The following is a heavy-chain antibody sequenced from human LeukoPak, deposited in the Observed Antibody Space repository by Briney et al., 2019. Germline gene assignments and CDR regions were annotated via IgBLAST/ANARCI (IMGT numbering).Heavy chain of an antibody. CDR3: ARGYYGDHFDY. D-gene: IGHD4-17*01. CDR1: GVSISSYY. V-gene: IGHV4-59*01. CDR2: IYYSGST. Sequence: PSETLSLTCTVSGVSISSYYWSWIRQPPGKGLEWIGYIYYSGSTNYNPSLKSRVTISVDTSKNQFSLKLSSVTAADTAVYYCARGYYGDHFDYWGQGTLVTVSS. J-gene: IGHJ4*02.